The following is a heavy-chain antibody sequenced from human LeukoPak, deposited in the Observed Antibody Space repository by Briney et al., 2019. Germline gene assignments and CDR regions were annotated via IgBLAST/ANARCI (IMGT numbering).Heavy chain of an antibody. CDR1: GFTFSSYS. J-gene: IGHJ3*02. Sequence: KPGGSLRLSCAASGFTFSSYSMNWVRQAPGKGLEWVSSISSSSSYIYYADSVKGRFTISRDNAKNSLYLQMNSLRAEDTAVYYCAKELGAFDGYDIWGQGTMVTVSS. CDR3: AKELGAFDGYDI. CDR2: ISSSSSYI. V-gene: IGHV3-21*01. D-gene: IGHD1-26*01.